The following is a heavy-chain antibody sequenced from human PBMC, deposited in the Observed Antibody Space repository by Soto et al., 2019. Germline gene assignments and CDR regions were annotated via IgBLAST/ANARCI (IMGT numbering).Heavy chain of an antibody. CDR1: GYTFTSYD. Sequence: QVPLVQSGAEVKKPGASVKVSCKASGYTFTSYDINWVRQATGQGLEWMGWMNPNSGNTGYAQKFQGRVTMTRNTSISTAYMELSSLRSEDTAVYYCARVGYCSGGSCSRGWFDPWGQGTLVTVSS. CDR3: ARVGYCSGGSCSRGWFDP. D-gene: IGHD2-15*01. V-gene: IGHV1-8*01. CDR2: MNPNSGNT. J-gene: IGHJ5*02.